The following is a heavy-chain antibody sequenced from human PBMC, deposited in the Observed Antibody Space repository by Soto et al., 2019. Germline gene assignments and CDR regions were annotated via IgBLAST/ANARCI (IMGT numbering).Heavy chain of an antibody. D-gene: IGHD3-22*01. CDR1: GFTFSSYA. V-gene: IGHV3-23*01. CDR3: AKDLSSDSSGSGFDY. CDR2: ISGSGGST. Sequence: EVQLLESGGGLVQPGGSLRLSCAASGFTFSSYAMSWVRQAPGKGLEWVSAISGSGGSTYYADSVKGRFTISRDNSKNTLYLQMNSLRSEDTAVYYCAKDLSSDSSGSGFDYWGQGTLVTVSS. J-gene: IGHJ4*02.